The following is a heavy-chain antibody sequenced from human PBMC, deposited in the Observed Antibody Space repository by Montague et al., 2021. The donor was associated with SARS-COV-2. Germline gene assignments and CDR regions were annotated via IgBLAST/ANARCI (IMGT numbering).Heavy chain of an antibody. CDR2: INHGGST. Sequence: SETLSLTCAVHGMSFSGYYWNWIRQPPGKGLEWIGEINHGGSTKYSPSLKSRLTISADTSKNQFSLKLTSVAAADTAVDYCARLRDGVVPSPILGVGPYYSYYCLDVWGRGTTVTVS. J-gene: IGHJ6*03. CDR3: ARLRDGVVPSPILGVGPYYSYYCLDV. CDR1: GMSFSGYY. D-gene: IGHD3-10*01. V-gene: IGHV4-34*01.